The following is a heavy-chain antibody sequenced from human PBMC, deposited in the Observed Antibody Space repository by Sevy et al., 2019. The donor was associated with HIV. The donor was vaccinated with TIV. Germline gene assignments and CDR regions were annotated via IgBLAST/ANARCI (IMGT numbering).Heavy chain of an antibody. D-gene: IGHD6-19*01. V-gene: IGHV1-2*02. CDR3: MRGRVLAVAEPNGYYHDGMDV. J-gene: IGHJ6*02. CDR1: GYTFIDYY. CDR2: INPKNGAT. Sequence: AAVKVSCKSPGYTFIDYYMHWVRQAPGQGLEWVGWINPKNGATDYAQKFQGRVTMTRDTSLSTAYMELRSLRSDDTAVDYCMRGRVLAVAEPNGYYHDGMDVWGQGTTVTVSS.